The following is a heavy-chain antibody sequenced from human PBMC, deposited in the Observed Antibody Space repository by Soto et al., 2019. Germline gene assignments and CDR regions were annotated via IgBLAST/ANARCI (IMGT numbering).Heavy chain of an antibody. CDR2: ISSSGSTI. Sequence: QVQLVESGGGLVKPGGSLRLSCAASGFTFSDYYMSWIRQAPGKGLEWVSYISSSGSTIYYADSVKGRFTISRDNAKNSLYLQMNRLRAEHTAVYYCAIGPNDYVWGSDPPDFDHWGQGTLVTVSS. CDR1: GFTFSDYY. J-gene: IGHJ4*02. V-gene: IGHV3-11*01. CDR3: AIGPNDYVWGSDPPDFDH. D-gene: IGHD3-16*02.